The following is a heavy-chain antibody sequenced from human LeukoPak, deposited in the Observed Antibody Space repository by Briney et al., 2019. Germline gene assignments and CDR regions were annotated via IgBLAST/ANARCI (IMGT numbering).Heavy chain of an antibody. V-gene: IGHV3-23*01. CDR1: GFTFSRHG. CDR3: ATSRTLDY. D-gene: IGHD2-2*01. Sequence: GGSLRLSCAASGFTFSRHGMNWVRQAPGKGLEWVSGISPSGDITYYADSVKGRFTISRDNSKNTVYVQMNSLRAEDTAVYYCATSRTLDYWGQGTLVTVSS. CDR2: ISPSGDIT. J-gene: IGHJ4*02.